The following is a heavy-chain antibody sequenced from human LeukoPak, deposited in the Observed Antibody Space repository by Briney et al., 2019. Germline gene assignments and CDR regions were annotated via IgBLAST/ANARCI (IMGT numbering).Heavy chain of an antibody. CDR2: IRSKAYGGTT. J-gene: IGHJ6*03. Sequence: PGGSLRHSHSASGFTFGGYPMSLDRQAPGKGLEWVGFIRSKAYGGTTEYAASVKGRFTISRDDSKSIAYLQMNSLKTEDTAVYYCTRAPPPDYVDFPINYYFKDVWGKGTTVTVSS. CDR1: GFTFGGYP. CDR3: TRAPPPDYVDFPINYYFKDV. V-gene: IGHV3-49*04. D-gene: IGHD4-17*01.